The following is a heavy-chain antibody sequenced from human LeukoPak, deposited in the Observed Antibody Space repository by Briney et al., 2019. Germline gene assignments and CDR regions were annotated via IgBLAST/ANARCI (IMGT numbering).Heavy chain of an antibody. CDR2: ISYDGSYK. CDR1: EFTFSTYG. V-gene: IGHV3-30*03. CDR3: ARGSLVRGVIRSFDY. J-gene: IGHJ4*02. D-gene: IGHD3-10*01. Sequence: PGGSLRLSCAASEFTFSTYGMHWVRQAPGKGLEWVAVISYDGSYKFYADSVKGRFTISRDNAKDTVYLQINSLRADDTAVYYCARGSLVRGVIRSFDYWGQGTLVTVSS.